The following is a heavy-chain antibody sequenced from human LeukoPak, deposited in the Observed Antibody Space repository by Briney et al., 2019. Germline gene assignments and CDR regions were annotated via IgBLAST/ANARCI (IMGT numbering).Heavy chain of an antibody. V-gene: IGHV1-18*01. CDR1: GYTFTSYG. J-gene: IGHJ4*02. CDR3: ARESRYCSSTSCTEY. Sequence: ASVKVSCKASGYTFTSYGISWVRQAPGQGLEWMGWISAYNGNTNYAQKLQGRVTMTTDTSTSTAYMELRSLRSDDTAVYYCARESRYCSSTSCTEYWGQGTVVTVSS. CDR2: ISAYNGNT. D-gene: IGHD2-2*01.